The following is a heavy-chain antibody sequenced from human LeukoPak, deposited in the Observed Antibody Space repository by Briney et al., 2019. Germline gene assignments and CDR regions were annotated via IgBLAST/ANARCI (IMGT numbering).Heavy chain of an antibody. Sequence: SETLSLTCAVYGGSFSGYYWSWIRQPPGKGLEWIGEINHSGSTNYNPSLKSRVTISVDTSKNQFSLKLSSVTAADTAVYYCARGLNDYWGQGTLVTVSS. CDR2: INHSGST. CDR3: ARGLNDY. J-gene: IGHJ4*02. V-gene: IGHV4-34*01. CDR1: GGSFSGYY.